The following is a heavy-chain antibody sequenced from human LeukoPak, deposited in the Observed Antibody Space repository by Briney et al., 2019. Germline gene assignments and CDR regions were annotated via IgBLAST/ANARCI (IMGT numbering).Heavy chain of an antibody. CDR2: IYTSGST. CDR1: GGSINSGSYY. J-gene: IGHJ4*02. Sequence: SETLSPTCTVSGGSINSGSYYWSWIRQPAGKGLEWIGRIYTSGSTNYNPSLKSRVTISVDTSKNQFSLKLTSVTAADTAVYYCARAFHCSTTSCYTRGLDYWGQGTLVTVSS. D-gene: IGHD2-2*02. CDR3: ARAFHCSTTSCYTRGLDY. V-gene: IGHV4-61*02.